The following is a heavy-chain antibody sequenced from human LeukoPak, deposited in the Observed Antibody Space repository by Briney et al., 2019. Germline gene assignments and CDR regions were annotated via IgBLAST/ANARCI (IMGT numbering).Heavy chain of an antibody. CDR2: ISAYNGNT. D-gene: IGHD2-21*02. Sequence: RASVKASCKASGYTFTSYGISWVRQAPGQGLEWMGWISAYNGNTNYAQKLQGRVTMTTDTSTSTAYMELRSLRSDDTAAYYCARIQVIVVVTAIPLLDYWGQGTLVTVSS. J-gene: IGHJ4*02. CDR1: GYTFTSYG. V-gene: IGHV1-18*01. CDR3: ARIQVIVVVTAIPLLDY.